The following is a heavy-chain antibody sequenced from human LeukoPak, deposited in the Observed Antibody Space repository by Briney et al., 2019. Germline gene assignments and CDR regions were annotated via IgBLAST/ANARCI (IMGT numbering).Heavy chain of an antibody. D-gene: IGHD2-15*01. CDR1: GDSITSYY. CDR3: ARRINYFDF. J-gene: IGHJ4*02. V-gene: IGHV4-59*08. CDR2: IYYSGIT. Sequence: SETLSLTCTVSGDSITSYYWSWIRQPPGKGLEWIGYIYYSGITNYNPSLKNRVTTSVDTSKNQFSLKLSSVTAADTAVYFCARRINYFDFWGQGILVAVSS.